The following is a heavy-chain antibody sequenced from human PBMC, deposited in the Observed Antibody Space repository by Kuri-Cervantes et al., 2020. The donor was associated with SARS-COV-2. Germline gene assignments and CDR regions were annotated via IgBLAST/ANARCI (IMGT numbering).Heavy chain of an antibody. CDR3: ARPTRGKLD. D-gene: IGHD1-7*01. CDR2: IYPGDSDT. CDR1: GYSFTGYW. Sequence: GESLKISCKGSGYSFTGYWIAWVRQMPGKGLECMGVIYPGDSDTRYSPSFQGQVTISADKSINTAYLQWSSLKASDTAMYYCARPTRGKLDWGPGTLVTVSS. V-gene: IGHV5-51*01. J-gene: IGHJ4*02.